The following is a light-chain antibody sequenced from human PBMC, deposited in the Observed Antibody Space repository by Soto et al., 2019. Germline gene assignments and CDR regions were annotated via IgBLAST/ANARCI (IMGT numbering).Light chain of an antibody. V-gene: IGKV1-33*01. CDR3: QQYDNLPT. CDR1: QDISNY. Sequence: DIQMTQSPSSLSASVGDRVTITCQASQDISNYLNWYQHKPGKAPKLLIYDASTLKTGVPSRFTGTGSATYFTLIISNLQPEDIATYYCQQYDNLPTFGGGTKVEI. J-gene: IGKJ4*01. CDR2: DAS.